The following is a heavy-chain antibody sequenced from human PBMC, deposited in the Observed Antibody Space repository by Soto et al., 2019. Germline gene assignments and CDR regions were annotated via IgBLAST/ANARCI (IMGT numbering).Heavy chain of an antibody. CDR1: GYTFSNYG. CDR2: ISAYNGNT. CDR3: ARDLVPGYTGFSDY. D-gene: IGHD5-12*01. J-gene: IGHJ4*02. V-gene: IGHV1-18*01. Sequence: QVQLVQSGAEVKKPGASVKVSCKTSGYTFSNYGINWVRQAPGQGLEWMGWISAYNGNTNFAQKLQGRVSLTTDTSSTPDYMELRSLTSDDTAVYYCARDLVPGYTGFSDYWGQGTLVTVSS.